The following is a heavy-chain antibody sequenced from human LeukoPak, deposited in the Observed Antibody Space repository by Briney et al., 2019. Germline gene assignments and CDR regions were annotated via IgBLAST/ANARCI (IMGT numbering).Heavy chain of an antibody. CDR2: ISSSSYI. J-gene: IGHJ4*02. V-gene: IGHV3-21*01. CDR1: GFTFSSYS. Sequence: GGSLRLSCAASGFTFSSYSMKWVRQAPGKGLEWVSSISSSSYIYYADSVKGRFTISRDNAKDSLYLQMNSLRAEDTAVYYCARGRGSYDYDSSGYGVYWGQGTLVTVSS. CDR3: ARGRGSYDYDSSGYGVY. D-gene: IGHD3-22*01.